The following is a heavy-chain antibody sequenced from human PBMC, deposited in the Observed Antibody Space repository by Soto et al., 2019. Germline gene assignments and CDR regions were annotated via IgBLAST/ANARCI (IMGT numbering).Heavy chain of an antibody. CDR1: GFTFRNYA. D-gene: IGHD6-19*01. Sequence: QVQLVESGGGVVQPGRSLRLSCAASGFTFRNYAMHWVRQAPGEELEWVAFISYDGGNKYYADSVKGRVTISRDSSKNTLSLKMNSLSGTETAVYNCVRSRGWGRDFWGQGTAVTVPS. J-gene: IGHJ4*02. CDR2: ISYDGGNK. CDR3: VRSRGWGRDF. V-gene: IGHV3-30-3*01.